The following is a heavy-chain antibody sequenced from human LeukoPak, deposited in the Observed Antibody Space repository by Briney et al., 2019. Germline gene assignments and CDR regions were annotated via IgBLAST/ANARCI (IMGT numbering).Heavy chain of an antibody. CDR1: GGSISSSSYS. D-gene: IGHD3-3*01. Sequence: SETLSLTCTVSGGSISSSSYSWGWIRQPPGKGLEWIGSIYYSGNTYYKPSLKRRVTISVDSSKIQFSLKLSSVAATDTAVYFCARLRFDFWSGYTHPYFDYWGQGTLVTVSS. CDR2: IYYSGNT. J-gene: IGHJ4*02. CDR3: ARLRFDFWSGYTHPYFDY. V-gene: IGHV4-39*01.